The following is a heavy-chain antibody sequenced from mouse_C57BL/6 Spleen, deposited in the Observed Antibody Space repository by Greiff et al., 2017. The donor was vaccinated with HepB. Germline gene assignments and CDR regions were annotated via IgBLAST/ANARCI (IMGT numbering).Heavy chain of an antibody. Sequence: QVQLQQPGAELVKPGASVKLSCKASGYTFTSYWMQWVKQRPGQGLEWIGEIDPSDSYTNYNQKFKGKATLTVDTSSSTAYMQLSSLTSEDSAVYYCARREGYDYDLFAYWGQGTLVTVSA. CDR2: IDPSDSYT. V-gene: IGHV1-50*01. J-gene: IGHJ3*01. D-gene: IGHD2-4*01. CDR3: ARREGYDYDLFAY. CDR1: GYTFTSYW.